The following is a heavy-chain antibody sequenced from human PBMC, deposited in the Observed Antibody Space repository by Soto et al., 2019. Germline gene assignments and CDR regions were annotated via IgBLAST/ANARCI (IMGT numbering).Heavy chain of an antibody. CDR1: GFTFDDYA. V-gene: IGHV3-9*01. D-gene: IGHD6-13*01. J-gene: IGHJ4*02. CDR3: AKTAAAGRGHFDY. CDR2: ISWNSGSI. Sequence: EVQLVESGGGLVQPGRSLRLSCAASGFTFDDYAMHWVRQAPGKGLEWVSGISWNSGSIGYADSVKGRFTISRDNAKNSLYLQMNSLRAEDTALYYCAKTAAAGRGHFDYWVQGTLVTVSS.